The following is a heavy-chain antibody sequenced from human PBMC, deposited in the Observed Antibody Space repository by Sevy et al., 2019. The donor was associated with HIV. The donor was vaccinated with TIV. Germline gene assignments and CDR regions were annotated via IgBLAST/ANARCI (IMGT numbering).Heavy chain of an antibody. V-gene: IGHV4-31*03. Sequence: SETLSLTCTVSGGSINSGAHYWSWIRQHPGKGLEWIGYVYYTGNSYYNPSLKSRVTISVDTSKNQFSLKLSSVTAEDTAVYYCARAVLSWYYMDVWGKGTTVTVSS. D-gene: IGHD2-8*02. J-gene: IGHJ6*03. CDR3: ARAVLSWYYMDV. CDR1: GGSINSGAHY. CDR2: VYYTGNS.